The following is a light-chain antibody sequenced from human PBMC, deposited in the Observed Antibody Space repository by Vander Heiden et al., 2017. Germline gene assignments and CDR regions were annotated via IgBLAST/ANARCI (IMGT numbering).Light chain of an antibody. CDR3: QQRSNWPPVT. Sequence: EIVLTQSPATLSLSPGERATLSCRASQSVSSYLAWYQHQPGQAPRLLIYDASNRATGIPARFSGSGSGTDFTLTISSLEPEDFAVYYCQQRSNWPPVTFGQGTRLDIK. V-gene: IGKV3-11*01. CDR2: DAS. J-gene: IGKJ5*01. CDR1: QSVSSY.